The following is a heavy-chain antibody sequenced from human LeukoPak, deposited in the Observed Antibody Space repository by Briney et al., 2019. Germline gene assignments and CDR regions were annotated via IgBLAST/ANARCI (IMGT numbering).Heavy chain of an antibody. CDR3: ASCYGSSCRGDAFDI. J-gene: IGHJ3*02. CDR1: GYSFTSYW. Sequence: GESLKISCKGSGYSFTSYWIGWVRQMPGKGLEWMGIIYPGDSDTRYSPSFQGQVTISADKSISTAYLQWSSLKASDTVMYYCASCYGSSCRGDAFDIWGQGTMVTVSS. D-gene: IGHD6-13*01. CDR2: IYPGDSDT. V-gene: IGHV5-51*01.